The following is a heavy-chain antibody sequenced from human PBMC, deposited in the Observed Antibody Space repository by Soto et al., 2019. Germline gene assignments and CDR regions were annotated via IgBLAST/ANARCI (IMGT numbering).Heavy chain of an antibody. D-gene: IGHD3-10*01. CDR2: IYHSGST. J-gene: IGHJ3*02. CDR1: GGSISSSNW. CDR3: ARDDEVRGGAFDI. Sequence: SETLSLTCAVSGGSISSSNWWRWVRQPPGKGLEWIGEIYHSGSTNYNPSLKRRVTISVDKSKNQFSLKLSSVTAADTAVYYCARDDEVRGGAFDIWGQGTMVTVSS. V-gene: IGHV4-4*02.